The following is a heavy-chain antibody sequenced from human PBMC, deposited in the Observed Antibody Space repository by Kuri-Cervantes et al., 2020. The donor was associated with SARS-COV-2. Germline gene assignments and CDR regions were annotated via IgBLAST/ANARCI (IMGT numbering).Heavy chain of an antibody. CDR3: AGFLKGIVGGKKYYFDY. Sequence: GSLRLSCTVSDDSISTNYYWGWIRQPPGKGLEWVGIIHHSGSTYYNPSLKSRVTISVDTSKNQFSLKLSSVTAADTAVYYCAGFLKGIVGGKKYYFDYWGQGTLVTVSS. CDR1: DDSISTNYY. D-gene: IGHD3-16*01. J-gene: IGHJ4*02. V-gene: IGHV4-38-2*02. CDR2: IHHSGST.